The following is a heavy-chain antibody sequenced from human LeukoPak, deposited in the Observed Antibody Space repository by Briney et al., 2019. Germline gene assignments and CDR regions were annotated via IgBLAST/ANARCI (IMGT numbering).Heavy chain of an antibody. Sequence: GGSLRLSCVASGFTFSSNEMNWVRQALGKGLEWVSYISNSGSTRYYVDSVKGRFTVSRDNAKNSVYLQMNSLRAEDTAVYYCARDIRGYNYGFFDSWGQGTLVTVSA. D-gene: IGHD5-18*01. CDR3: ARDIRGYNYGFFDS. J-gene: IGHJ4*02. CDR1: GFTFSSNE. V-gene: IGHV3-48*03. CDR2: ISNSGSTR.